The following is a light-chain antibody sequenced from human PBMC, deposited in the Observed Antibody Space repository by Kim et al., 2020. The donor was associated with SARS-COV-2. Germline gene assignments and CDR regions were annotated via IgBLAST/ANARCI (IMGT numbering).Light chain of an antibody. CDR2: VFT. CDR3: GAYAGNQVVV. J-gene: IGLJ2*01. Sequence: ASGSPGQSVTISCITTYSYVSWYQQHPGKAPQLIIYVFTQRPSGVPDRLSGSRSGGTASLTISRLQPEDEAYYYCGAYAGNQVVVFGGGTQLTVL. V-gene: IGLV2-8*01. CDR1: YSY.